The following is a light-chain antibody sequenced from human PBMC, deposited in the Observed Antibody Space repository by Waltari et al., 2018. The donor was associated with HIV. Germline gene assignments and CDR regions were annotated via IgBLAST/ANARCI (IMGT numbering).Light chain of an antibody. Sequence: QSALTQPASVSGSPGQSITISCTGTRSDVGGYNYVSWYQQHPGKAPKLMIYDVSNRPSGVSNSFSGSKSGNTASLTISGLQAEDEADYYCSSYTSSSTLVVFGGGTKLTVL. CDR2: DVS. V-gene: IGLV2-14*01. CDR1: RSDVGGYNY. J-gene: IGLJ2*01. CDR3: SSYTSSSTLVV.